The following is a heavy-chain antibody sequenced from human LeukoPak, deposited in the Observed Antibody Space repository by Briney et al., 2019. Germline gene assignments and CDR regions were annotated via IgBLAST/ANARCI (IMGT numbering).Heavy chain of an antibody. J-gene: IGHJ4*02. CDR2: VDPEDGET. V-gene: IGHV1-69-2*01. CDR1: GYTFTDYY. Sequence: ASVKVSCKVSGYTFTDYYMHWVQQAPGKGLGWMGLVDPEDGETMYAEKFQGRVTITADTSTDTAYMELSSLRSEDTAVYYCAVIEVGPIDYWGQGTLVTVSS. CDR3: AVIEVGPIDY. D-gene: IGHD2-21*01.